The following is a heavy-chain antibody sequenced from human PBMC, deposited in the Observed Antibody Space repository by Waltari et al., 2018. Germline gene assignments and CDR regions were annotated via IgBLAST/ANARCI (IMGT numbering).Heavy chain of an antibody. V-gene: IGHV3-23*01. CDR3: AKDPIVGVTAIFDY. CDR2: NSGSGGST. D-gene: IGHD2-21*02. J-gene: IGHJ4*02. Sequence: EVQLLESGGGLVQPGGSLRLSCAASGFTFSSYAMSWVRQAPGEGLEWVSANSGSGGSTYYADSVKGRFTISRDNSKNTLYLQMNSLRAEDTAVYYCAKDPIVGVTAIFDYWGQGTPVTVSS. CDR1: GFTFSSYA.